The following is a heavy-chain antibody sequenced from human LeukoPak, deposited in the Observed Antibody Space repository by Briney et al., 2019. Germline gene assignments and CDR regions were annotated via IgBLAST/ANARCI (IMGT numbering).Heavy chain of an antibody. CDR1: GFTFSNYA. Sequence: GGSLRLSCAASGFTFSNYAMNWVRQAPGKGLEWVSYISSSSTTIYYADSVKGHFTISRDNARNSLYLQMNSLRAEDTALYYCARPWGQLVGAPFDYWGQGTLVTVSS. J-gene: IGHJ4*02. D-gene: IGHD1-26*01. CDR2: ISSSSTTI. V-gene: IGHV3-48*04. CDR3: ARPWGQLVGAPFDY.